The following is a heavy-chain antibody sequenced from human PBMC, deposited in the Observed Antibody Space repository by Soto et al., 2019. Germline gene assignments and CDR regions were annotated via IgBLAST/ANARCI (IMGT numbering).Heavy chain of an antibody. CDR3: AKDNPYYDSSGYYYGFDY. J-gene: IGHJ4*02. CDR1: GFTFSSYA. D-gene: IGHD3-22*01. CDR2: ISGSGGST. V-gene: IGHV3-23*01. Sequence: GGSLRLSCAASGFTFSSYAMSWVRQAPGKGLEWVSAISGSGGSTYYADSVKGRFTISRDNSKNTLYLQMNSLRAEDTAVYYCAKDNPYYDSSGYYYGFDYWGQGTLVTVSS.